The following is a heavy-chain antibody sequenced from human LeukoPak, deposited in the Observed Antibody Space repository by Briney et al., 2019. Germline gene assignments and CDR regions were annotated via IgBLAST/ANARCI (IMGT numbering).Heavy chain of an antibody. CDR2: INPNSGGT. V-gene: IGHV1-2*02. J-gene: IGHJ6*02. CDR3: ARGPLLYGDYDHYYGMDV. D-gene: IGHD4-17*01. Sequence: ASVKVSCKASGYTFTGYYMHWVRQAPGQGLEWMGWINPNSGGTNYAQKFQGRVTMTRDTSISTAYMELSRLRSDDTAVYYCARGPLLYGDYDHYYGMDVWGQGTTVTVSS. CDR1: GYTFTGYY.